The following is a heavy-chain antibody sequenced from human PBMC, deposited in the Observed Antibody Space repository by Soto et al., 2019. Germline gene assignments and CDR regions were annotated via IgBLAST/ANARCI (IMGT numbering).Heavy chain of an antibody. CDR1: GNPFTSYD. CDR2: INPNSGNI. V-gene: IGHV1-8*01. CDR3: ARGRASGSYYLLHY. D-gene: IGHD3-10*01. J-gene: IGHJ4*02. Sequence: ASVKVSCKASGNPFTSYDINWVRQATGHGLEWMGWINPNSGNIGYAQKFQGRVTMTSDTAIRTAYMEVSRLRSDDTAVYYCARGRASGSYYLLHYWGQRTLLPVSS.